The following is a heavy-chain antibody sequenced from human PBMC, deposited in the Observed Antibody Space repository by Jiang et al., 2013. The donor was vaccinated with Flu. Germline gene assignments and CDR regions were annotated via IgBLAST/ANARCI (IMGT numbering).Heavy chain of an antibody. CDR3: VRDSRYDILTPERWDAFDI. CDR2: IYTSGNI. Sequence: LLKPSETLSLTCTVSGGSVSSYYWSWIRQPAGKGLEWIGRIYTSGNIKHNPSLKSRVTMSADTSKNQFSLKLSSVTAADTAVYYCVRDSRYDILTPERWDAFDIWGQGTMVTVSS. V-gene: IGHV4-4*07. J-gene: IGHJ3*02. CDR1: GGSVSSYY. D-gene: IGHD3-9*01.